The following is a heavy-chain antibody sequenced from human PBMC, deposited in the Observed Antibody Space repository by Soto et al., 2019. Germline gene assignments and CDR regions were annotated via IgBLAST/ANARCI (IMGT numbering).Heavy chain of an antibody. CDR3: ARYGGTAIWYFDI. D-gene: IGHD2-15*01. J-gene: IGHJ2*01. V-gene: IGHV4-34*01. CDR2: VSHSGTA. CDR1: GASFTGYY. Sequence: QVRLQQWGAGLLKPSETLSLTCAVYGASFTGYYWTWLRQSPGKGLEWIGEVSHSGTAKYNPSLRGRVTISLDTSKSQCSLELTSVTAAHTAVYYFARYGGTAIWYFDIWGRGTAVSVSS.